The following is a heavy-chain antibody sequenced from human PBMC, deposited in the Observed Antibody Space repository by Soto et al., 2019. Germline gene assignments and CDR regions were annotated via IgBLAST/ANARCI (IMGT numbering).Heavy chain of an antibody. V-gene: IGHV3-23*01. CDR3: AKDSNKYSSSLRGRYFDY. D-gene: IGHD4-4*01. CDR1: GFTFSSYA. CDR2: ISGSGGTT. Sequence: EVQLLESGGGLGQPGGSLRLSCAASGFTFSSYAMTWVRQAPGQGLEWVASISGSGGTTNYADSVKGRFTISRDNSKNTLLLQMNSLGAEDTAVYYCAKDSNKYSSSLRGRYFDYWGQGIGVTVSS. J-gene: IGHJ4*02.